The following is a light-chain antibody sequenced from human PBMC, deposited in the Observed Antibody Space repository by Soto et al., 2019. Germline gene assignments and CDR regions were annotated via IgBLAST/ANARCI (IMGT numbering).Light chain of an antibody. V-gene: IGKV4-1*01. CDR3: QQYHSDPIT. CDR2: WAS. Sequence: DFVMTQSLDSLAVSLGERATINCKYGQSVLSTSNNKNYLAWFQQKPGQPPKLVIYWASVRASGVPDRFSGSGSGTDFTLTISSLQAEDVAVYYCQQYHSDPITFGQGTRLEI. CDR1: QSVLSTSNNKNY. J-gene: IGKJ5*01.